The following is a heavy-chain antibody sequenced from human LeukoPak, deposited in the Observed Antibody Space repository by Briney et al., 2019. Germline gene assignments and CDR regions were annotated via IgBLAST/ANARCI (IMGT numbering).Heavy chain of an antibody. CDR1: GGTFSSYA. Sequence: SVKVSCKASGGTFSSYAISWVRQAPGQGLEWMGGIIPIFGTANYAQKFQGRVTITTDESTSTAYMELSSLRSEDTAVYYCARPIYYDSSGYYFDAFDIWGQGTMVTVSS. D-gene: IGHD3-22*01. CDR2: IIPIFGTA. V-gene: IGHV1-69*05. CDR3: ARPIYYDSSGYYFDAFDI. J-gene: IGHJ3*02.